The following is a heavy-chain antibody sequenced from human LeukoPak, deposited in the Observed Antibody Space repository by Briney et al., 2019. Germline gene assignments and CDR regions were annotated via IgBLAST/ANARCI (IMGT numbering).Heavy chain of an antibody. J-gene: IGHJ4*02. CDR2: IKLDGTEK. CDR1: GLTFSTFW. Sequence: GGSLRLSCAASGLTFSTFWMSWVRQAPGKGLEWVANIKLDGTEKYYVDFVKGRFTISRDNAKNSLFLQMNSLRAEDTAVYYCARKRRDGNTYDYFDYWGQGTLVTVSS. D-gene: IGHD5-24*01. V-gene: IGHV3-7*05. CDR3: ARKRRDGNTYDYFDY.